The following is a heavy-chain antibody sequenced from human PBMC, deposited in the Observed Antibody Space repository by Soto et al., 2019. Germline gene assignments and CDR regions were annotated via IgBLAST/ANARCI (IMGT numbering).Heavy chain of an antibody. J-gene: IGHJ4*02. D-gene: IGHD5-18*01. CDR1: GFTXSSYS. CDR2: ISSSSSTI. Sequence: GGSLRLSCAASGFTXSSYSMNWVRQAPGKGLEWVSYISSSSSTIYYADSVKGRFTISRDNAKNSLYLQMNSLRAEDTAVYYCARDGGYSYGPFDYWGQGTLVTVSS. CDR3: ARDGGYSYGPFDY. V-gene: IGHV3-48*01.